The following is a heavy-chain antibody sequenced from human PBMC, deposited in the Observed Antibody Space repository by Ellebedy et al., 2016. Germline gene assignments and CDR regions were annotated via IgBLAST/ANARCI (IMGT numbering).Heavy chain of an antibody. CDR1: GFTFDDYA. J-gene: IGHJ4*02. D-gene: IGHD3-10*01. V-gene: IGHV3-21*01. CDR3: AGGELLSLFDY. Sequence: GESLKISXAASGFTFDDYAMHWVRQIPGKGLEWVSFISSNSRHIYYADSVKGRFTISRDNSKNTLYLQMTSLRAEDTAIYYCAGGELLSLFDYWGQGTLVTVSS. CDR2: ISSNSRHI.